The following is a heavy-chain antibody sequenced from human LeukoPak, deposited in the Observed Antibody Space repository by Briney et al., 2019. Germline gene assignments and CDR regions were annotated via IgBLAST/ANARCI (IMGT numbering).Heavy chain of an antibody. V-gene: IGHV3-7*01. D-gene: IGHD6-13*01. CDR1: GLTFSSHW. CDR3: AKDSYSRGDY. Sequence: GGSLRLSCAASGLTFSSHWMSWVRQAPGKGLEWVANIKQDGSVKTYVDSVKGRFTISRDNAKNSLYLQMNSLRAEGTAVYYCAKDSYSRGDYWGQGTLVTVSS. CDR2: IKQDGSVK. J-gene: IGHJ4*02.